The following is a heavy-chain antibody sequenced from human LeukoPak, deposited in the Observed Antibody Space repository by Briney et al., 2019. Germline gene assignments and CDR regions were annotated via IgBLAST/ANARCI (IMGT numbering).Heavy chain of an antibody. CDR2: INSDGSST. CDR1: GFTFSSYW. D-gene: IGHD2-2*01. Sequence: GGSLRLSCAASGFTFSSYWMLWVRQAPGKGLLRVSRINSDGSSTSYADSVKGRFTISRDNAKNTLYLQMNSLRAEDTAVYYCTRGGPGGNWFDPWGQGTLVTVSS. CDR3: TRGGPGGNWFDP. V-gene: IGHV3-74*01. J-gene: IGHJ5*02.